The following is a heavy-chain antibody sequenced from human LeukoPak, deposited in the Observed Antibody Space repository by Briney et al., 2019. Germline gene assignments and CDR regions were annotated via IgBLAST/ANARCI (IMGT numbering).Heavy chain of an antibody. CDR3: ARGKQWLVLFDY. Sequence: SQTLSLTCAISGDSVSSNSAAWHWIRQSPSRGLEWLGRTYYRSKWNSEYAVSVKSRITINPDTSKNQFSLQLNSVNLEDTAVYYCARGKQWLVLFDYWGQGTLVTVSS. V-gene: IGHV6-1*01. CDR1: GDSVSSNSAA. J-gene: IGHJ4*02. CDR2: TYYRSKWNS. D-gene: IGHD6-19*01.